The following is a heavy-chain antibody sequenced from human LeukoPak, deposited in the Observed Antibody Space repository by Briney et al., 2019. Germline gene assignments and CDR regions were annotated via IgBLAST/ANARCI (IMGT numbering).Heavy chain of an antibody. CDR3: ARGSSGWYLYYYYYMDV. CDR2: VNPNSGGT. J-gene: IGHJ6*03. D-gene: IGHD6-19*01. Sequence: GASVKVSCKASGYTFTGYYMHWVRQAPGQGLEWMGWVNPNSGGTNYAQKFQGRVTMTRDTSISTAYMELSRLRSEDTAVYYCARGSSGWYLYYYYYMDVWGKGTTVTISS. CDR1: GYTFTGYY. V-gene: IGHV1-2*02.